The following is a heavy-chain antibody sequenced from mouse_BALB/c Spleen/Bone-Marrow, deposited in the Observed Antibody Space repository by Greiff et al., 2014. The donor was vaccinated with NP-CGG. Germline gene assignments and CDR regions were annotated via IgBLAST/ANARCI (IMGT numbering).Heavy chain of an antibody. D-gene: IGHD4-1*01. CDR3: ERYWDAY. V-gene: IGHV1-7*01. J-gene: IGHJ3*01. CDR2: IDPRNGYT. CDR1: DYTFTSYW. Sequence: QVQLKQSGAELAKPGASVKMSCKASDYTFTSYWMHWVKQRPGQGLEWIGYIDPRNGYTEYNQKFKDKATLTADKSSSTAYMQLTSLTFEDSAVYYCERYWDAYWGQGTLVTVST.